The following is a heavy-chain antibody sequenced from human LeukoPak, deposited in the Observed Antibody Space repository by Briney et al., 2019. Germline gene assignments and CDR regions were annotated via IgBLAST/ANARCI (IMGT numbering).Heavy chain of an antibody. CDR2: ITVNGGGI. J-gene: IGHJ3*02. D-gene: IGHD4-17*01. CDR1: GFTINIYA. V-gene: IGHV3-23*01. CDR3: AKDPNGDYVGAFDS. Sequence: GGSLRLSCAPSGFTINIYAMTWVRQAPGKGLEWVSTITVNGGGISYADAVKGRFTISRDNSKNTLYLQINSLRAEDTAVYYCAKDPNGDYVGAFDSWDQGTRVTVSS.